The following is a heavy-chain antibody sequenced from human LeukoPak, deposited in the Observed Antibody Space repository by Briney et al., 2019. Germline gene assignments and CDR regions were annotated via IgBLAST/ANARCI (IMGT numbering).Heavy chain of an antibody. CDR3: ARDIRDPVAGTPTTDY. CDR1: GFTVSSNY. D-gene: IGHD6-19*01. V-gene: IGHV3-53*01. J-gene: IGHJ4*02. CDR2: IYSGGST. Sequence: HPGGSLRLSCAASGFTVSSNYMSWVRQAPGKGLEWVSVIYSGGSTYYADSVKGRFTISRDNSKNTLYLQMNSLRAEDTAVYYCARDIRDPVAGTPTTDYWGQGTLVTVSS.